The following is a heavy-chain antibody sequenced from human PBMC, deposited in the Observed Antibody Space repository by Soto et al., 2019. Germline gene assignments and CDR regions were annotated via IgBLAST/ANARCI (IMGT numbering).Heavy chain of an antibody. Sequence: PGGSLRLSCADSGFTFENAWMNWVRQAPGKWLEWVGHIKSKTDGGTTDYAAPVKGRFTISRDDSKNTLYLQMNSLKTEDTAVYYCTSDPVTMIVVVPSSGWGQGTLVTVSS. J-gene: IGHJ4*02. V-gene: IGHV3-15*01. D-gene: IGHD3-22*01. CDR2: IKSKTDGGTT. CDR3: TSDPVTMIVVVPSSG. CDR1: GFTFENAW.